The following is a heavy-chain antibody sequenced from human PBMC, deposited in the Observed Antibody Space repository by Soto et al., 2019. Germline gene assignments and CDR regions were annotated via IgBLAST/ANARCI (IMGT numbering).Heavy chain of an antibody. D-gene: IGHD4-17*01. CDR2: IYWDDDK. V-gene: IGHV2-5*02. Sequence: GLDLEWLALIYWDDDKRYSPSLKSRLTITKDTSKNQVVLTMTNMDPVDTATYYCAQTTLTAMGGDCFDYWGQGTLVTVSS. CDR3: AQTTLTAMGGDCFDY. J-gene: IGHJ4*02.